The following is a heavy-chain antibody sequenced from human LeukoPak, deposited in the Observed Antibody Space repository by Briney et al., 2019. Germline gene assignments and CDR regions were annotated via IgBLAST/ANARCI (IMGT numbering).Heavy chain of an antibody. D-gene: IGHD3-16*01. J-gene: IGHJ4*02. CDR3: ARVAFGVVTSCDY. V-gene: IGHV1-18*01. CDR1: GYTFISYA. Sequence: GASVKETCKACGYTFISYAISWVRQAPGQGLEWMGWISAYNGNTNYAQKLQGRVTMTTDTSTSTAYMELRSLRSDDTAVYYCARVAFGVVTSCDYWGQGTLVTVSS. CDR2: ISAYNGNT.